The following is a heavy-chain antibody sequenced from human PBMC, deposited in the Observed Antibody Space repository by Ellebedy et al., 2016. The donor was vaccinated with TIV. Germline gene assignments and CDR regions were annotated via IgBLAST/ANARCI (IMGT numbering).Heavy chain of an antibody. CDR1: GGSISSHDYY. J-gene: IGHJ4*02. V-gene: IGHV4-30-4*02. CDR2: ISHSGST. CDR3: ARGGDYYAAGSYYGFDF. D-gene: IGHD3-10*01. Sequence: SETLSLXXSVSGGSISSHDYYYSWILQSPGKGLEWIGYISHSGSTYYNPSLKSRAIISIDTSKNQFSLKVKSVTAADTAVYYCARGGDYYAAGSYYGFDFWGQGTLVAVSS.